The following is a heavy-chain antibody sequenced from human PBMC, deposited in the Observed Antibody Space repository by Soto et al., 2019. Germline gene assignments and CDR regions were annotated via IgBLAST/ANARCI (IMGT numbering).Heavy chain of an antibody. CDR3: ARSEATGLDH. Sequence: QVQLQESGPGLVKPSGTLSLTCTVSGGSMTSSNWWNWVRQSPGKGLEWIGEAHHSGRTNYNPSLKSRVTISVDKSKNHSSLKLSSVTAADTAVYYCARSEATGLDHWGQGTLVTVSS. CDR2: AHHSGRT. D-gene: IGHD1-26*01. J-gene: IGHJ4*02. CDR1: GGSMTSSNW. V-gene: IGHV4-4*02.